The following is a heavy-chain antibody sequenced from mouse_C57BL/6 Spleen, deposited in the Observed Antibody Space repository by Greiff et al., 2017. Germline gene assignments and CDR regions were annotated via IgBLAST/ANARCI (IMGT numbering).Heavy chain of an antibody. V-gene: IGHV1-61*01. CDR3: ARNPGAWFAY. Sequence: QVQLQQPGAELVRPGSSVKLSCKASGYTFTSYWMDWVKQRPGQGLEWIGNIYPSDSETHYNQKFKDKATLTVDKSSSTAYMQLSSLTSEDSAVYYCARNPGAWFAYWGQGTLVTVSA. CDR2: IYPSDSET. CDR1: GYTFTSYW. J-gene: IGHJ3*01.